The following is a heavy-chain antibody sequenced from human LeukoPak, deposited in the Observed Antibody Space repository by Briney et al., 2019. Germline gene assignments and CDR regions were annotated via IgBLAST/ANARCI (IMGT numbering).Heavy chain of an antibody. V-gene: IGHV1-24*01. Sequence: ASVKVSCKASGYTFTSYDINWVRQATGQGLEWVGGFDPRGGETVLAQKFQGRVTLTEDTSADTSSIELRSLRSEDTAVYYCATSDRQFCSPSSCYMPFDFWGLGTLVTVSS. J-gene: IGHJ4*02. CDR3: ATSDRQFCSPSSCYMPFDF. CDR2: FDPRGGET. CDR1: GYTFTSYD. D-gene: IGHD2-2*02.